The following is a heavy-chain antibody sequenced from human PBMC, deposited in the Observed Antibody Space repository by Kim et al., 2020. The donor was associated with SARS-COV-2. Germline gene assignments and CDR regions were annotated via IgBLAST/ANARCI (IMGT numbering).Heavy chain of an antibody. CDR3: ARGPPRTHSGEPPFDY. V-gene: IGHV3-11*01. Sequence: GGSLRLSCSASGFTFSDYYMSWIRQAPGKGLEWISYISTSSNTINYAGSVKGRFIISRDNARSSVYLQMNSLRADDTAMYYCARGPPRTHSGEPPFDYRG. D-gene: IGHD2-15*01. CDR2: ISTSSNTI. J-gene: IGHJ4*01. CDR1: GFTFSDYY.